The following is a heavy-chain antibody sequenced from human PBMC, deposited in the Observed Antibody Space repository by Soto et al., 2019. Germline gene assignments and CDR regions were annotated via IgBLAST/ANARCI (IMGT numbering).Heavy chain of an antibody. V-gene: IGHV3-23*01. CDR2: ISGSGDST. CDR3: ANKFFSGSGSYRGWFDP. CDR1: GFTFSSYA. Sequence: GGSLRLSCAASGFTFSSYAMNWVRQAPGKGLEWVSIISGSGDSTYYADSVKGRFTISRDNTKNTLYLQMNSLRAEDTAVYYCANKFFSGSGSYRGWFDPWGQGTLVTVSS. D-gene: IGHD3-10*01. J-gene: IGHJ5*02.